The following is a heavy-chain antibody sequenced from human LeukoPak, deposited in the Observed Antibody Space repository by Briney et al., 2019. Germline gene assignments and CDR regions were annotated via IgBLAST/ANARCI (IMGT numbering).Heavy chain of an antibody. J-gene: IGHJ4*02. CDR1: GFTFSSYN. CDR2: ISSGTSYI. D-gene: IGHD1-26*01. V-gene: IGHV3-21*01. CDR3: ARDRSTIVRSFDY. Sequence: GGSLRLSCAGSGFTFSSYNMNWVRQAPGKGLEWVSSISSGTSYIYYADSVKGRFTISRDNAKNSLYLQMNSLRAEDTAVYYCARDRSTIVRSFDYWGQGTLVTVSS.